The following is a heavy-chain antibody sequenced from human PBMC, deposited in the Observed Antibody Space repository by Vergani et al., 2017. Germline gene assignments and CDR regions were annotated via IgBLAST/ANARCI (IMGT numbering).Heavy chain of an antibody. CDR2: IYHSGST. J-gene: IGHJ4*02. CDR3: ATIGYRRWGYCFDY. CDR1: GYSISSGYY. V-gene: IGHV4-38-2*02. Sequence: QVQLQESGPGLVKPSETLSLTCTVSGYSISSGYYWGWIRQPPGKGLEWIGSIYHSGSTYYNPSLKSRVTISVDTSKNQFSLKLSSVTAADTAVYYCATIGYRRWGYCFDYWGQGILVTVSS. D-gene: IGHD2-2*02.